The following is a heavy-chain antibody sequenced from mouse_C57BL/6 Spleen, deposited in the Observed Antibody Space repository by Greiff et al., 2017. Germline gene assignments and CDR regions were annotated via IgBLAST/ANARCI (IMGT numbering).Heavy chain of an antibody. CDR1: GYAFSSYW. CDR2: IYPGDGDT. CDR3: ARHEDRTGTGFAY. D-gene: IGHD4-1*01. Sequence: VQLQQSGASVKISCKASGYAFSSYWMNWVKQRPGKGLEWIGQIYPGDGDTNYNGKFKGKATLTADKSSSTVYMELSRLTSEDSAVYFCARHEDRTGTGFAYWGQGTLVTVSA. J-gene: IGHJ3*01. V-gene: IGHV1-80*01.